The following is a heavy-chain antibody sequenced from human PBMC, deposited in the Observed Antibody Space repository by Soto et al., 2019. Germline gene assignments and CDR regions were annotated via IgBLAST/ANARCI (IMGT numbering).Heavy chain of an antibody. CDR2: VYTSGST. D-gene: IGHD3-16*02. CDR1: GGSISSYY. CDR3: ERDLPAYYDYVWGSYRYTGDWFDP. V-gene: IGHV4-4*07. J-gene: IGHJ5*02. Sequence: SETLSLTCTVSGGSISSYYWSWIRQRAGKGLEWIGRVYTSGSTNYSPSLKLRVTMSVDTSKNQFSLKLSSVTAADTAVYYCERDLPAYYDYVWGSYRYTGDWFDPWGQGTLVT.